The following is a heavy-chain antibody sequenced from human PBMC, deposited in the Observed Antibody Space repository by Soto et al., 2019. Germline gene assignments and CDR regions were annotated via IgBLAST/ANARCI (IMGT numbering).Heavy chain of an antibody. D-gene: IGHD1-7*01. CDR1: GGSISSYY. CDR2: IYYSGST. CDR3: AREGLTGTIGLYYYYGMDV. V-gene: IGHV4-59*01. Sequence: QVQLQESGPGLVKPSETLSLTCTVSGGSISSYYWSWIRQPPGKGLEWIGYIYYSGSTNYNPPHTSRVTISVDTSKNQFSLKLSSVTAADTAVYYCAREGLTGTIGLYYYYGMDVWGQGTTVTVSS. J-gene: IGHJ6*02.